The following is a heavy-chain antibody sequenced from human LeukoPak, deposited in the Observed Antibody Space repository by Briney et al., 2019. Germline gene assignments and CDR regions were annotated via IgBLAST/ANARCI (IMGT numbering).Heavy chain of an antibody. CDR2: ISGSGGST. D-gene: IGHD2-2*01. J-gene: IGHJ6*02. Sequence: GGSLRLSCAASGFTFSSYAMSGVRQAPGKGLEWVSAISGSGGSTYYADSVKGRFTISRDNSKNTLYLQMNSLRAEDTAVYYCAKSIVVVPDGMDVWGQGTTVTVPS. CDR1: GFTFSSYA. CDR3: AKSIVVVPDGMDV. V-gene: IGHV3-23*01.